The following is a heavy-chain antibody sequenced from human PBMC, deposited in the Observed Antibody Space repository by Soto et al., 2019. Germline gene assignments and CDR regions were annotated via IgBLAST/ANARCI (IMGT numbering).Heavy chain of an antibody. Sequence: SVKVSCKASGGTFSSYAISWVRQAPGQGLEWMGGIIPIFGTANYAQKFQGRVTITADESTSTAYMELSSLRSEDTAVYYCARDLVVVAAKGYYYGMDVWGQGTTVTVSS. CDR2: IIPIFGTA. D-gene: IGHD2-15*01. CDR1: GGTFSSYA. J-gene: IGHJ6*02. V-gene: IGHV1-69*13. CDR3: ARDLVVVAAKGYYYGMDV.